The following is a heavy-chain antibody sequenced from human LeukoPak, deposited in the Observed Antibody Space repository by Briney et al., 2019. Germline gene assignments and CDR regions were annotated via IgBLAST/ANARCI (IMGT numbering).Heavy chain of an antibody. CDR1: GFPFSSYA. CDR3: AKKDIVATPDYYYYGMDV. D-gene: IGHD5-12*01. CDR2: IYWSGGST. V-gene: IGHV3-23*01. J-gene: IGHJ6*02. Sequence: GSLRLSFAASGFPFSSYAMSWVRPASGKGPEWVSTIYWSGGSTYYADSVKGRFTISRDNSKNTLYLQMNSLRAEDTAVYYCAKKDIVATPDYYYYGMDVWGQGTTVTVSS.